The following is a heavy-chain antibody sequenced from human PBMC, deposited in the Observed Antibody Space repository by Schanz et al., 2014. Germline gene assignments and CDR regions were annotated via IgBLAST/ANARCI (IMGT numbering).Heavy chain of an antibody. CDR3: ARGRRGDCRRTSCPYCFDS. D-gene: IGHD2-2*01. Sequence: EVQLVESGGGLVQPGGSLRLSCAASGFTFSNYDMHWVRQAIGKGLEWVSGIGPASDPYYAGAVKGRFTNSRENGKNSLYPQTNRLSAGDTAVYYCARGRRGDCRRTSCPYCFDSWGQGTLVTVSS. V-gene: IGHV3-13*05. J-gene: IGHJ4*02. CDR2: IGPASDP. CDR1: GFTFSNYD.